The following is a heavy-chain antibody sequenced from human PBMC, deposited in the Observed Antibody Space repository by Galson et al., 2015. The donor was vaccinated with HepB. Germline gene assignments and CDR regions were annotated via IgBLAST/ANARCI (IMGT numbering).Heavy chain of an antibody. V-gene: IGHV1-18*01. D-gene: IGHD2-2*03. J-gene: IGHJ6*03. CDR2: ISAYNGNT. Sequence: SVKVSCKASGYTFTSYGISWVRQAPGQGLEWMGWISAYNGNTSYAQKLQGRVTMTTDTSTSTAYMELRSLRSDDTAVYYCARVVDIVVVPAASSGYYYYMDVWGKGTTVTVSS. CDR1: GYTFTSYG. CDR3: ARVVDIVVVPAASSGYYYYMDV.